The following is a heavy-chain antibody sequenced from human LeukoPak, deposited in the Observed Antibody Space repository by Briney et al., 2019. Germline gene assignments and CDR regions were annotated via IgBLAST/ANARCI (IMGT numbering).Heavy chain of an antibody. V-gene: IGHV3-21*01. CDR3: ARDPKYSSGWYIHYYYYYMDV. CDR1: GFTFSSYS. CDR2: ISSSSSYI. Sequence: GGSLRLSCAAAGFTFSSYSMNWVRQAPGKGLEWVSSISSSSSYIYYADSVKGRFTISRDNAKNSLYLQMNRLRAEDTAVYYCARDPKYSSGWYIHYYYYYMDVWGKGTTVTVSS. J-gene: IGHJ6*03. D-gene: IGHD6-19*01.